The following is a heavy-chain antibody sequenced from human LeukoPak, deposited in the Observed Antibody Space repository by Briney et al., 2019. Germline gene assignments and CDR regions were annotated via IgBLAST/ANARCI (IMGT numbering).Heavy chain of an antibody. Sequence: PSETLSLTCTVSGGSSSSYYWSWIRQPAGKGLEWIGRIYTSGSTNYNPSLKSRVTMSVDTSKNQFSLKLSSVTAADTAVYYCASHTIFNWFDPWGQGTLVTVSS. J-gene: IGHJ5*02. CDR3: ASHTIFNWFDP. CDR1: GGSSSSYY. D-gene: IGHD3-3*01. V-gene: IGHV4-4*07. CDR2: IYTSGST.